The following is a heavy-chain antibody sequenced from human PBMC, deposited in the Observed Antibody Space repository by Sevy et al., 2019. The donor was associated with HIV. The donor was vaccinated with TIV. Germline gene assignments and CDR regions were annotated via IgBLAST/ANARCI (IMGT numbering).Heavy chain of an antibody. CDR3: ASGGYCSGDSCYYAWFDP. V-gene: IGHV3-21*01. CDR2: ISSSSSYI. Sequence: GGSRRLSCAASGFTFSSYSMNWVRQAPGKGLEWVSSISSSSSYIYYADSVKGRFTISRDNAKNSLYLQMNSLRAEDTAVYYCASGGYCSGDSCYYAWFDPWGQRTLVTVSS. D-gene: IGHD2-15*01. J-gene: IGHJ5*02. CDR1: GFTFSSYS.